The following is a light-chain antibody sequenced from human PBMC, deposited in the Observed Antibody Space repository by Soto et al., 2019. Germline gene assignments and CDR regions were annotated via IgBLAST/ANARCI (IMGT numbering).Light chain of an antibody. J-gene: IGKJ4*01. CDR2: AAS. V-gene: IGKV1-27*01. Sequence: DIQMTQSPSSLSESVVDRVTITFRASQVISNYLAWYQQKPGKVPKLLIYAASTLQSGVPSRFSGSGSGTDFTLTISSLQPEDVATYYCQKCGVAPFNCDGGTKGDIK. CDR3: QKCGVAPFN. CDR1: QVISNY.